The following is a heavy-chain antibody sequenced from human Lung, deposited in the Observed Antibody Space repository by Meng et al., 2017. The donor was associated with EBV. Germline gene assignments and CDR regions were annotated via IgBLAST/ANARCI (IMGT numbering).Heavy chain of an antibody. V-gene: IGHV1-18*01. CDR3: ARFYCSSTSCPHVLFDY. Sequence: QFQLVPSGAEAKKPGASVKVSCEASGFIFTSYAISWVRQAPGQGLQYMGWISAYNGNTNYAQELQGRVTMTTDTSTSTAYIELRSLRFDDTAVYYCARFYCSSTSCPHVLFDYWGQGTLVTVSS. D-gene: IGHD2-2*01. J-gene: IGHJ4*02. CDR1: GFIFTSYA. CDR2: ISAYNGNT.